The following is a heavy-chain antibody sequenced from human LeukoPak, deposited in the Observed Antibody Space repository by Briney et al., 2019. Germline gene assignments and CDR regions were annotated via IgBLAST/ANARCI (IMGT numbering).Heavy chain of an antibody. CDR1: GFTFSSYG. Sequence: HTGGSLRLSCAASGFTFSSYGMRWFRQAPGKGLKWVSTISGSGGSTYYADSVKGRFTISRDNSKNTLYLRMNSLRPQETAVYCCAKGQGWEHSYYHYCMDVWGKGTTVTISS. D-gene: IGHD1-26*01. V-gene: IGHV3-23*01. J-gene: IGHJ6*03. CDR2: ISGSGGST. CDR3: AKGQGWEHSYYHYCMDV.